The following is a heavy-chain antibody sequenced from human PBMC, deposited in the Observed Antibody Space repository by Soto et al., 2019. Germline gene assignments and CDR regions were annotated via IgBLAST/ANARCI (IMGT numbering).Heavy chain of an antibody. Sequence: PSETLSLTCTVSGGSISSYYWSWIRQPPGKGLEWIGYIYYSGSTNYNPSLKSRVTMSVDTSKNQFSLKLSSVTAADTAVYYCAKVEGAAYFDYWGQGTLVTVSS. CDR2: IYYSGST. CDR3: AKVEGAAYFDY. J-gene: IGHJ4*02. V-gene: IGHV4-59*01. CDR1: GGSISSYY. D-gene: IGHD2-15*01.